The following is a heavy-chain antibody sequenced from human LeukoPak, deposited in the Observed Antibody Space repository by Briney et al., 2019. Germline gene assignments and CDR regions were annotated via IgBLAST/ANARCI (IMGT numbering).Heavy chain of an antibody. CDR1: GGSISSGSYY. Sequence: SETLSLTCTVSGGSISSGSYYWSWIRQPAGKGLEWNGRIYTSGSTNYNPSLKSRVTISVDTSKNQFSLKLSSVTAADTAVYYCARERITLDYWGQGTLVTVSS. V-gene: IGHV4-61*02. D-gene: IGHD3-10*01. CDR2: IYTSGST. J-gene: IGHJ4*02. CDR3: ARERITLDY.